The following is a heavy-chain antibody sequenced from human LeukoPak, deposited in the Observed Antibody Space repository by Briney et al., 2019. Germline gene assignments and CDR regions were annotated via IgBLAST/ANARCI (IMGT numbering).Heavy chain of an antibody. Sequence: GGSLRLSCAASGFTFNNYWMSWVRQAPGKGLEWMANIKQDGSEKNYVDSVKGRFTISRDNAKNSLYLQMNSLRAEDTAVYYCASGLELDYWGQGTLVTVSS. CDR2: IKQDGSEK. CDR1: GFTFNNYW. J-gene: IGHJ4*02. CDR3: ASGLELDY. V-gene: IGHV3-7*03.